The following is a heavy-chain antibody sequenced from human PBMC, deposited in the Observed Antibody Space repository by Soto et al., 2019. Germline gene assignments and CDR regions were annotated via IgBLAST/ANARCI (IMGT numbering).Heavy chain of an antibody. V-gene: IGHV4-38-2*01. CDR2: IYHGGSS. CDR3: ACIPRGGTDYSDY. Sequence: ASQTLAVTCVVSNYSINRGYYWAWIRQPPGKGLEWIANIYHGGSSYYNPSLKSRVTISVDTSKNQFSLRLSSVTAADTAVYYCACIPRGGTDYSDYWGQGTLVTVSS. D-gene: IGHD6-13*01. CDR1: NYSINRGYY. J-gene: IGHJ4*02.